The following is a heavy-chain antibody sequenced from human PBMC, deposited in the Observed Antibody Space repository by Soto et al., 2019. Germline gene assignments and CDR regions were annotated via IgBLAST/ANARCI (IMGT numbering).Heavy chain of an antibody. CDR3: TTDQRDGDYGPRGY. J-gene: IGHJ4*02. D-gene: IGHD4-17*01. CDR2: IKSKTDGGTT. Sequence: EVQLVESGGGLVKPGGSLRLSCAASGFTFSNAWMSWVRQAPGKGLEWVGRIKSKTDGGTTDYAAPGKGRFTISRDDSKNTLSLQMNSLKTEDTAVYYCTTDQRDGDYGPRGYWGQGTLVTVSS. CDR1: GFTFSNAW. V-gene: IGHV3-15*01.